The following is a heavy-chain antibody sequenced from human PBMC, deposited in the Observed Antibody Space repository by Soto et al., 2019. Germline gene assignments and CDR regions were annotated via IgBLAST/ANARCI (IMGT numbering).Heavy chain of an antibody. J-gene: IGHJ4*02. Sequence: QVQLVQSGAEVKKPGASVKVSCKASGYTFTTYALHWVRQGPGQRLEWLGWINPGNGKTKYSLNFMGRVTLTRDTVATTAYMEVSRLRSEDTAVYYCARDGPDSRNWPFDYWGQGTLVTVSS. CDR3: ARDGPDSRNWPFDY. V-gene: IGHV1-3*01. D-gene: IGHD6-13*01. CDR2: INPGNGKT. CDR1: GYTFTTYA.